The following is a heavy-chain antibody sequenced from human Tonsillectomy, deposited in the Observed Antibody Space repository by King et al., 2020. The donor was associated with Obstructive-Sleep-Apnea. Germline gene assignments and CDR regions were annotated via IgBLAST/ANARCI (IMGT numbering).Heavy chain of an antibody. V-gene: IGHV3-30*04. CDR1: GFTFSTYT. D-gene: IGHD4-11*01. CDR2: ISYDGGYK. J-gene: IGHJ6*02. Sequence: VQLVESGGGVVQPGGSLKLSCAASGFTFSTYTMYWVRQAPGKGLEWVSLISYDGGYKFYADSVKGRFTISRDNPQNNLSLQMNSLRAEDTALYYCARENYNDYPLVYGMDVWGQGTTVTVSS. CDR3: ARENYNDYPLVYGMDV.